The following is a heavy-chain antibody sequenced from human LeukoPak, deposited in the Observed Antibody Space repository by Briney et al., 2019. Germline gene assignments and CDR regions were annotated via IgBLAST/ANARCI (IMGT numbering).Heavy chain of an antibody. V-gene: IGHV5-51*01. Sequence: GEPLKISCKGSGYSFTSHCIGWVLQMPREGLEWIGIIYPGDSDTSYSPSLQGQVTISADKSISTAYLQWSSLKASDTAMYYCARCSYGPVTRNYYYYMDVWGKGTTVTVSS. J-gene: IGHJ6*03. CDR2: IYPGDSDT. CDR1: GYSFTSHC. CDR3: ARCSYGPVTRNYYYYMDV. D-gene: IGHD2-15*01.